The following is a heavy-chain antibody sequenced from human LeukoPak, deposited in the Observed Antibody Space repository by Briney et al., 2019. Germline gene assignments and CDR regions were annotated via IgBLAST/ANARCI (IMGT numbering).Heavy chain of an antibody. CDR3: AKDISQVDYYYYYGMDV. CDR1: GFTFDDYA. Sequence: GGSLRLSCAASGFTFDDYAMHGVRQAPGKGLEWVSGISWNSGSIGYADSVKGRFTISRDNAKNSLYLQMYSLRAEDTALYYCAKDISQVDYYYYYGMDVWGQGTTVTVSS. J-gene: IGHJ6*02. CDR2: ISWNSGSI. V-gene: IGHV3-9*01.